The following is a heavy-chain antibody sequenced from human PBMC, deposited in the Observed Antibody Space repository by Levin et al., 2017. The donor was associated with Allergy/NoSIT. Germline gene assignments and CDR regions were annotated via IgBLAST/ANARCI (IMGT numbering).Heavy chain of an antibody. Sequence: SQTLSLTCAVYGGSFSGYYWSWIRQPPGKGLEWIGEINHSGSTNYNPSLKSRVTISVDTSKNQFSLKLSSVTAADTAVYYCEGISASGTSRGYMDVWGKGTTVTVSS. CDR2: INHSGST. D-gene: IGHD3-10*01. CDR3: EGISASGTSRGYMDV. V-gene: IGHV4-34*01. J-gene: IGHJ6*03. CDR1: GGSFSGYY.